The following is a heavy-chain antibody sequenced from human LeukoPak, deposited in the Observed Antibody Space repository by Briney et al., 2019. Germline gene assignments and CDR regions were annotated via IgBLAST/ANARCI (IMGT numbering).Heavy chain of an antibody. CDR1: GFTFSNFA. CDR3: ARGPYDSSGYYFQGAFDI. D-gene: IGHD3-22*01. V-gene: IGHV3-21*01. J-gene: IGHJ3*02. CDR2: ISSSSSYI. Sequence: GGSLRLSCAASGFTFSNFALSWVRQAPGKGLEWVSSISSSSSYIYYADSVKGRFTISRDNAKNSLYLQMNSLRAEDTAVYYCARGPYDSSGYYFQGAFDIWGQGTMVTVSS.